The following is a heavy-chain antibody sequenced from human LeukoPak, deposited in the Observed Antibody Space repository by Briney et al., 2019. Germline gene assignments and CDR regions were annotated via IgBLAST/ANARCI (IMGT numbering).Heavy chain of an antibody. V-gene: IGHV5-51*01. CDR3: ARRSSIAPRLFDY. CDR1: GYNFTNYW. J-gene: IGHJ4*02. Sequence: GESLKISCKGSGYNFTNYWIDWVRQLPGKGLEWMGIIYPGDSDTRYSPSFQGQVTFSADESISTAYLQWSSLKASDTAIYYCARRSSIAPRLFDYWGQGTLVTVSS. D-gene: IGHD6-6*01. CDR2: IYPGDSDT.